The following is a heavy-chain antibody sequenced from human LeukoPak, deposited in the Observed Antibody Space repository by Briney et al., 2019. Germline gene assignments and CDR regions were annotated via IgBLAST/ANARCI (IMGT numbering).Heavy chain of an antibody. V-gene: IGHV4-61*02. CDR1: GGSISSGSYY. J-gene: IGHJ6*02. Sequence: SQTLSLTCTVSGGSISSGSYYWSWIRQPAGKGLEWIGRIYTSGSTNYNPSLKSRVTISVDTSKNQFSLKLSSVTAADTAVYYCARAPGWEFLEWLQGPLYYYYGMDVWGQGTTVTVSS. CDR3: ARAPGWEFLEWLQGPLYYYYGMDV. D-gene: IGHD3-3*01. CDR2: IYTSGST.